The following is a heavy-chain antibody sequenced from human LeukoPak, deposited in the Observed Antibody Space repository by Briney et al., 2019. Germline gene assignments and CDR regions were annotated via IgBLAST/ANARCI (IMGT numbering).Heavy chain of an antibody. CDR1: GFTFSSYW. D-gene: IGHD4-17*01. Sequence: AGGSLRLSCAASGFTFSSYWMHWVRQAPGKGLEWVATIKPDGSEKYYVDSVKGRFTISRDNAKNSLYLQMNSLRAEDTAVYYCAKVASYGDYDAFDIWGQGTMVTVSS. J-gene: IGHJ3*02. V-gene: IGHV3-7*01. CDR3: AKVASYGDYDAFDI. CDR2: IKPDGSEK.